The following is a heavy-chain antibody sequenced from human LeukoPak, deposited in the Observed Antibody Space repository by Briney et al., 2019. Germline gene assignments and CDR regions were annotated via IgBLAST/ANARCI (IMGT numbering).Heavy chain of an antibody. Sequence: GGSLRLSCAASGFTFSSYAMSWVRQAPGKGLEWVSTISGSGDSTYYADSVKGRFTISRDNSKNTLYLQMNSPGAEDTAVYYCAKDYSGSYYYFDYWGQGTLVTVSS. CDR3: AKDYSGSYYYFDY. V-gene: IGHV3-23*01. CDR2: ISGSGDST. D-gene: IGHD1-26*01. J-gene: IGHJ4*02. CDR1: GFTFSSYA.